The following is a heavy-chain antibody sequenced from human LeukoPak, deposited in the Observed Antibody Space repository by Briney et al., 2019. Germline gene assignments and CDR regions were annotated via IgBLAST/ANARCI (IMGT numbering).Heavy chain of an antibody. Sequence: ASVKVSCKASGYTFTSYGISWVRQAPGQGLEWTGWISAYNGNTNYAQKLQGRVTMTTDTSTSTAYMELRSLRSDDTAVYYCASILNELRDAFDIWGQGTMVTVSS. CDR2: ISAYNGNT. J-gene: IGHJ3*02. D-gene: IGHD1-26*01. CDR3: ASILNELRDAFDI. V-gene: IGHV1-18*01. CDR1: GYTFTSYG.